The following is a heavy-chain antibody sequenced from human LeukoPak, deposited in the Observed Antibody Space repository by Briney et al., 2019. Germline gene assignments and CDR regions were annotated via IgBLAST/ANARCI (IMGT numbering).Heavy chain of an antibody. CDR1: GFTFSSYW. Sequence: PGESLRLSCAASGFTFSSYWMKWARQAPGKGLEWVASINHNGNVNYYVDSVKGRFTISRDNAKNSLYLQMSNLRAEDTAVYFCARGGGLDVWGQGATVTVSS. V-gene: IGHV3-7*03. CDR3: ARGGGLDV. J-gene: IGHJ6*02. D-gene: IGHD3-16*01. CDR2: INHNGNVN.